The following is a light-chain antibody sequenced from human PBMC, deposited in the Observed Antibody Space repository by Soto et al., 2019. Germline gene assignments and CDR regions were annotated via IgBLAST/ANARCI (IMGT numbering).Light chain of an antibody. CDR3: HQYNTYSST. CDR1: QSVSSG. Sequence: DIQVTQSPSTLSASVGDRVTITCRASQSVSSGLAWYQQKPGKAPKLLIFKASYLESGVPSRFSGSVSGTEFTLSISSLQPDDFATYYCHQYNTYSSTFGQGTKADIK. V-gene: IGKV1-5*03. CDR2: KAS. J-gene: IGKJ1*01.